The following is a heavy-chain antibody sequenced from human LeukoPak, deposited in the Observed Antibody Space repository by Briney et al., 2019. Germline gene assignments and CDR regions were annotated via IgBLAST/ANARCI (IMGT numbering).Heavy chain of an antibody. V-gene: IGHV4-34*01. Sequence: SETLSLTCAVYGGSFSGYYWSWIRQPPGKGLEWIGEINHSGSTNYNPSLKSRVTISVDTSKNQFSLKLSSVTAADTAVYYCARGGDFWSGYYSTPTLYYCYYMDVWGKGTTVTVSS. CDR2: INHSGST. D-gene: IGHD3-3*01. CDR1: GGSFSGYY. CDR3: ARGGDFWSGYYSTPTLYYCYYMDV. J-gene: IGHJ6*03.